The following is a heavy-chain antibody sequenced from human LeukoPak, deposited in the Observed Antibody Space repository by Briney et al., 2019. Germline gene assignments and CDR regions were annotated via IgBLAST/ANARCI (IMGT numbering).Heavy chain of an antibody. D-gene: IGHD4-23*01. CDR1: GFTFSDHY. CDR3: ARDTAVSDFDY. Sequence: GGSLRLSCAASGFTFSDHYMDWVRQAPGKGLEWVGRTRNKANSYTTEYAASVKGRFTISRDNAKNSLYLQMNSLRAEDTAVYYCARDTAVSDFDYWGRGTLVTVSS. CDR2: TRNKANSYTT. V-gene: IGHV3-72*01. J-gene: IGHJ4*02.